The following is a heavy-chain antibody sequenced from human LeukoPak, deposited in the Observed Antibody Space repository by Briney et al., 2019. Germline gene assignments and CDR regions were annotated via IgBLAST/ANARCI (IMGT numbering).Heavy chain of an antibody. V-gene: IGHV4-30-2*06. CDR1: GGSISSGGHP. D-gene: IGHD2/OR15-2a*01. J-gene: IGHJ5*02. CDR2: IYDSGST. Sequence: SETLSLTCIVSGGSISSGGHPWSWIRQSPGKGLEWIGYIYDSGSTFYNPSLKSRVTMSIDRSNNQFSLKLSSVTDADTAVYYCARESNINNWFDPWGQGTLVTVSS. CDR3: ARESNINNWFDP.